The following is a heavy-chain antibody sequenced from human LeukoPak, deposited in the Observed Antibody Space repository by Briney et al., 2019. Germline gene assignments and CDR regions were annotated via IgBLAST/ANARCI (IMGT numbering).Heavy chain of an antibody. CDR2: IYSGAGT. Sequence: GGSLRLSCAASGSTVENNYMSWVRQAPGKGLEWVSIIYSGAGTHYADSARGRFTISRDNSKNTLYLQMNSLRVEDTAVYYCALRSATNWCLRDWGQGTLVTVSS. J-gene: IGHJ4*02. CDR3: ALRSATNWCLRD. V-gene: IGHV3-53*01. CDR1: GSTVENNY. D-gene: IGHD1-1*01.